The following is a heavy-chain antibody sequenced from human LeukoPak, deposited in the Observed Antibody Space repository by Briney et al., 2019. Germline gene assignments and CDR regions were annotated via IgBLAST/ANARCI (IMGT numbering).Heavy chain of an antibody. CDR3: ARFDSSGYYY. CDR1: GFTFSSYS. Sequence: GGSLRLSCAASGFTFSSYSMNWVRQAPGKGLEWVSSISSSSSYIYYADSVKGRFTISRDNAKNSLYLQVNSLRAEDTAVYYCARFDSSGYYYWGQGTLVTVSS. J-gene: IGHJ4*02. CDR2: ISSSSSYI. V-gene: IGHV3-21*01. D-gene: IGHD3-22*01.